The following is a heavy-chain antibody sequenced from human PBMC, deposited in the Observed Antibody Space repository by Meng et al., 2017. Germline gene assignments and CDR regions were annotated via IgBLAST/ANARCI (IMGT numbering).Heavy chain of an antibody. CDR3: ARYACSGGSCYADY. Sequence: GGPRRPSGAASGFTFSSYAMHWVRRSPGKGLEYVSAISSNGGSTYYANSVKGRSTVSRDNSKNTLYLQMGSLRAEDMAVYYCARYACSGGSCYADYWGQGTLVTVSS. CDR2: ISSNGGST. CDR1: GFTFSSYA. J-gene: IGHJ4*02. V-gene: IGHV3-64*01. D-gene: IGHD2-15*01.